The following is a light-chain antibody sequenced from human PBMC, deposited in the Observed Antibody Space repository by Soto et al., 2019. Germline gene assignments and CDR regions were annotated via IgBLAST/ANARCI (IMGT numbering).Light chain of an antibody. J-gene: IGLJ2*01. V-gene: IGLV3-1*01. CDR2: QDS. CDR3: QAWDSSVV. CDR1: KLGDKY. Sequence: SYELTQPPSVSVSPGQTACINCSGDKLGDKYACWYQQKPGQSPVLVIYQDSKRPSGIPERFSGSNSGNTATLTISGTQAMDEADYYCQAWDSSVVFGGGTKLTVL.